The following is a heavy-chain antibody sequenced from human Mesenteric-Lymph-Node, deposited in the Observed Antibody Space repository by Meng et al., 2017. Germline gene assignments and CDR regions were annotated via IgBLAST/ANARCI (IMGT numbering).Heavy chain of an antibody. Sequence: GESLKISCAASGFTFSNAWMSWVRQAPGKGLEWVGRIKSKTDGGTTDYAAPVKGRFTISRDDSKNTLYLQMNSLKTEDTAVYYCTKWDSSSWYHNYYYYGMDVWGQGTTVTVSS. J-gene: IGHJ6*02. CDR3: TKWDSSSWYHNYYYYGMDV. CDR1: GFTFSNAW. V-gene: IGHV3-15*01. D-gene: IGHD6-13*01. CDR2: IKSKTDGGTT.